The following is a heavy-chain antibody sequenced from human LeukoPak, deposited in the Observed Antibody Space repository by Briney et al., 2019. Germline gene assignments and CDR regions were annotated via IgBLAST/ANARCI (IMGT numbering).Heavy chain of an antibody. CDR1: GFTFGDYA. CDR3: TSDILTGYTDYYYYYGMDV. Sequence: PGGSLRLSCTASGFTFGDYAMSWVRQAPGKGLEGVGFIRSKAYGGITEYAASVKGRFTISRDDSKSIAYLQMNSLKTEDTAVYYCTSDILTGYTDYYYYYGMDVWGQGTTVTVSS. CDR2: IRSKAYGGIT. V-gene: IGHV3-49*04. J-gene: IGHJ6*02. D-gene: IGHD3-9*01.